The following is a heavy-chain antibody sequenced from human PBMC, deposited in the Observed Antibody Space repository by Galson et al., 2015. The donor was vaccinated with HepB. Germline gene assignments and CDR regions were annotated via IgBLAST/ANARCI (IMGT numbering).Heavy chain of an antibody. CDR2: IIPMYATT. CDR1: GGTFSGHL. Sequence: SVKVSCKASGGTFSGHLISWVRQAPGQGLEWMGGIIPMYATTNYGQNFQDRVTITADDSTSTSYMELSSLRSEDTALYYCARGDQRGDFDNWGQGTLVTVSS. J-gene: IGHJ4*02. CDR3: ARGDQRGDFDN. V-gene: IGHV1-69*13.